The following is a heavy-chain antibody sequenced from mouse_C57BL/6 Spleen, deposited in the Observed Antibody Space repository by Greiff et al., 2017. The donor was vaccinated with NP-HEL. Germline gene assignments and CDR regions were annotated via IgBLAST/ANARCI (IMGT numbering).Heavy chain of an antibody. D-gene: IGHD1-1*01. CDR2: IDPEEGGT. CDR1: GFNIKDYY. J-gene: IGHJ3*01. Sequence: VQLQQSGAELVKPGASVKLSCTASGFNIKDYYMHWVKQRTEQGLEWIGRIDPEEGGTNYAPKFQGKATITADTSSSTAYLQLSSLTSEDTAVYYCARSYGSSDGWFAYWGQGTLVTVSA. V-gene: IGHV14-2*01. CDR3: ARSYGSSDGWFAY.